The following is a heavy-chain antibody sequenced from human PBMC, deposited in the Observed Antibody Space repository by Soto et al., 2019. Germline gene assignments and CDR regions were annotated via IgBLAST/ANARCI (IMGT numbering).Heavy chain of an antibody. J-gene: IGHJ4*02. D-gene: IGHD6-19*01. CDR3: ARDTPPTSGWYYFEY. CDR1: GESVSSNSAA. V-gene: IGHV6-1*01. CDR2: TYYRSKWYN. Sequence: SQPLSLTCAISGESVSSNSAAWSWIRQSPSRGLEWLGRTYYRSKWYNDYAVFVRSRITINPDTSKNQFSLRLKSVTPEDTAVYYCARDTPPTSGWYYFEYWGQGSMVTVSS.